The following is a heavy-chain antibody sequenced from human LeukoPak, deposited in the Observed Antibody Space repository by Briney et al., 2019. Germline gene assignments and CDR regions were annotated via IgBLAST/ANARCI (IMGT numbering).Heavy chain of an antibody. V-gene: IGHV4-39*01. CDR3: ARHQWHYYYYMGV. CDR1: GGSISSSSYY. J-gene: IGHJ6*03. CDR2: IYYSGDT. Sequence: SETLSLTCTVSGGSISSSSYYWGWIRQPPGKGLEWIGSIYYSGDTYYNPSLKSRRVTISVDTSKNQFSLRLSSVTAADTAVYYCARHQWHYYYYMGVWGKWSTVTVCS. D-gene: IGHD6-19*01.